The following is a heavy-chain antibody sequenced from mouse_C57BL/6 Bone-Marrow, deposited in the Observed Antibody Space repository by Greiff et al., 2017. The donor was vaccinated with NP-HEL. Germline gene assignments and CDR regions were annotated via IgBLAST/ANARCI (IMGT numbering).Heavy chain of an antibody. V-gene: IGHV1-26*01. CDR1: GYTFTDYY. CDR3: AREGTTVDY. D-gene: IGHD1-1*01. J-gene: IGHJ2*01. CDR2: INPNNGGT. Sequence: EVQLQQSGPELVKPGASVKISCKASGYTFTDYYMNWVKQSHGKSLEWIGDINPNNGGTSYNQKFKGKATLTVDKSSSTAYMELRSLTSEDSAVYYCAREGTTVDYWGQGTTLTVSS.